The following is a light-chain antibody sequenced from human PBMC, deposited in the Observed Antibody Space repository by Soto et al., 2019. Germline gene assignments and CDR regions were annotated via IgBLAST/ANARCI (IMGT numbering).Light chain of an antibody. J-gene: IGKJ1*01. Sequence: DIQMTQSPSSLSASVGDRVTITCRASQGIGSDAGWYQQKPGKPPKRLIYATSILQSGIPSRFSGGGSGTEFTLTISYLQPEDFATYYCVQHNSFPRTFGQGTRVAMK. CDR2: ATS. CDR1: QGIGSD. V-gene: IGKV1-17*02. CDR3: VQHNSFPRT.